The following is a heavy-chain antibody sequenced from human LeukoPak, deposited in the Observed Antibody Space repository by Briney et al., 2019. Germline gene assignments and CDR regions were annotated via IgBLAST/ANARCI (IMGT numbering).Heavy chain of an antibody. CDR2: ISGSGGST. V-gene: IGHV3-23*01. D-gene: IGHD2-15*01. Sequence: GGSLRLSCAASGFTFSSYAMSWVRQAPGKGLEWVSAISGSGGSTYYADSVKGRFTISRDNAKNSLFLQMKSLRAEDTALYYCTNDFWGGSSASGYFQHWGQGTLVTVSS. J-gene: IGHJ1*01. CDR1: GFTFSSYA. CDR3: TNDFWGGSSASGYFQH.